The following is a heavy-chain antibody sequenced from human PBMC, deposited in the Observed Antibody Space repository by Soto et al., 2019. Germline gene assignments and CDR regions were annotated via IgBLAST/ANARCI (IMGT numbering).Heavy chain of an antibody. J-gene: IGHJ4*02. Sequence: QVQLQQWGAGLLKPSETLSLTCAVYGGSFSGYYWSWIRQPPGKGLEWSGEINHSGSTNYNPSLKSRVTISVDTSKNQFSLNLSSVTAADTAVYYCARGIPTVTRLIDYWGQGTLVTVSS. CDR1: GGSFSGYY. V-gene: IGHV4-34*02. CDR2: INHSGST. CDR3: ARGIPTVTRLIDY. D-gene: IGHD4-17*01.